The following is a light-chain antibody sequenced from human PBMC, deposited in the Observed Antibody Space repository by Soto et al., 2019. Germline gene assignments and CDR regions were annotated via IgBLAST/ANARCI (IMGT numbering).Light chain of an antibody. CDR1: QSVSSY. Sequence: EIVLTQSPGTLSLSPAERATLSCRASQSVSSYLAWYQQKPGQAPRLLIYDASNRATGIPARFSGSGSGTDFTLTISSLEPEDFAVYYCQQRSNWPSITFGQGTRLEIK. CDR2: DAS. J-gene: IGKJ5*01. CDR3: QQRSNWPSIT. V-gene: IGKV3-11*01.